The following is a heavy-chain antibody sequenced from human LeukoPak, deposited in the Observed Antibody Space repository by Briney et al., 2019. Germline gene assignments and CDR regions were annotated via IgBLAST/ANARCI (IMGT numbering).Heavy chain of an antibody. V-gene: IGHV3-23*01. CDR1: GFTFSSYG. Sequence: SGGSLRLSCAASGFTFSSYGMHWVRQAPGKGLEWVSAITDSGGSKFYADSVKGRFSISRDNSKNTVYLQMTSLRAEDTAVYYCAKLGVFDPFDIWGQGTMVTVSS. J-gene: IGHJ3*02. D-gene: IGHD3-3*01. CDR2: ITDSGGSK. CDR3: AKLGVFDPFDI.